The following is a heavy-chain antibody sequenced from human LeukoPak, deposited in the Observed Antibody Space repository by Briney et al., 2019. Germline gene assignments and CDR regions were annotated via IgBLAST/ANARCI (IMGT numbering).Heavy chain of an antibody. Sequence: PGGSLRLSCVTSGFMFRSYGMNWVRQAPGKGLEWVAFIQHDESKKYYADSVRGRFTISRDNSKNTVYLEMNSLTPEDTALYYCVKDNRVGWLHSHGNNAFDMWGQGTMVIVSS. V-gene: IGHV3-30*02. D-gene: IGHD5-24*01. CDR1: GFMFRSYG. CDR3: VKDNRVGWLHSHGNNAFDM. J-gene: IGHJ3*02. CDR2: IQHDESKK.